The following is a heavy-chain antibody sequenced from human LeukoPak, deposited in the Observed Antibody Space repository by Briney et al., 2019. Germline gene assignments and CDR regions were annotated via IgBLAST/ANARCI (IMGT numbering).Heavy chain of an antibody. V-gene: IGHV3-7*01. CDR2: IKQDGSEK. J-gene: IGHJ4*01. CDR1: GFTFSSYW. D-gene: IGHD6-13*01. CDR3: ALSRTLDY. Sequence: GGSLRLSCAASGFTFSSYWMTWVRQAPGKGPEWVAKIKQDGSEKYYVDSVKGRFTISRDNAKNSLYLQMYSLRAEDTAVYYCALSRTLDYWGQGTLVTVSS.